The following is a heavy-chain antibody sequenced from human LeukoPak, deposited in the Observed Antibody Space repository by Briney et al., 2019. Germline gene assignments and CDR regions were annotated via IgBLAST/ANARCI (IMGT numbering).Heavy chain of an antibody. D-gene: IGHD6-13*01. Sequence: SVRVSCKASGGTFSSYAISWVRQAPGQGLEWMGRIIPILGIANYAQKFQGRVMITADKSTSTAYMELSSLRSEDTAVYYCARGSSWYSASDYWGQGTLVTVSS. CDR2: IIPILGIA. CDR1: GGTFSSYA. CDR3: ARGSSWYSASDY. J-gene: IGHJ4*02. V-gene: IGHV1-69*04.